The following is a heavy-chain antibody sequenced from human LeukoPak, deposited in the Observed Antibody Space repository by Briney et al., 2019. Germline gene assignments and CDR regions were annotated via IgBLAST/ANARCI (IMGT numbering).Heavy chain of an antibody. Sequence: SETLSLTCTVSGGSISSSSYYWGWIRQPPGKGLEWIGSIYYSGSTYYNPSLKSRVTISVDTSKNQFSLKLSSVTAADTAVYYCARGGRGAYQATGAFDIWGQGTMVTVSS. CDR1: GGSISSSSYY. D-gene: IGHD3-16*01. CDR3: ARGGRGAYQATGAFDI. J-gene: IGHJ3*02. V-gene: IGHV4-39*07. CDR2: IYYSGST.